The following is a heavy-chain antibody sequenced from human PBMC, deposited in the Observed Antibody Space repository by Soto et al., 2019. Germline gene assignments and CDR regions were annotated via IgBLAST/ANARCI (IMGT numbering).Heavy chain of an antibody. V-gene: IGHV4-4*02. CDR1: SGSISTTNL. CDR3: ARVGLPYYMDG. Sequence: SETLSLTCAVSSGSISTTNLWSWVRQPPGKGLEWIGEIYHSGTTNYNPSLKSRVTISVDKSKNQFSLIVSSVTAADTAVYYCARVGLPYYMDGWGKGTTVTVSS. J-gene: IGHJ6*03. CDR2: IYHSGTT.